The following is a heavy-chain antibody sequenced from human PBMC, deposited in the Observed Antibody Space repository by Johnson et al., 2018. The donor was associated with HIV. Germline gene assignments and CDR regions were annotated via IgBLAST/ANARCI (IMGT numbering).Heavy chain of an antibody. V-gene: IGHV3-30*04. Sequence: QVQLVESGGGVVQPGGSLRLSCAASGFTFSSYAMSWVRQAPGKGLEWVAVISYDGGTTDYAAPVKGRFTISRDNSKNTLYLQMNSLRAEDTALYYCARSIVVVINDAFDIWGQGTMVTVSS. J-gene: IGHJ3*02. D-gene: IGHD3-22*01. CDR2: ISYDGGTT. CDR1: GFTFSSYA. CDR3: ARSIVVVINDAFDI.